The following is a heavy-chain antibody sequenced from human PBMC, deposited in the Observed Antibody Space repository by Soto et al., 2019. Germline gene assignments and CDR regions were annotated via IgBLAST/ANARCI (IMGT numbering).Heavy chain of an antibody. CDR1: GGSISSYY. CDR3: ARAAPTTSPYYFDY. Sequence: PSETLSLTCTVSGGSISSYYWRWIRQPPGKGLEWIGYIYYSGSTNYNPSLKSRVTISVDTSKNQFSLKLSSVTAADTAVYYCARAAPTTSPYYFDYWGQGTLVTVSS. V-gene: IGHV4-59*01. CDR2: IYYSGST. J-gene: IGHJ4*02. D-gene: IGHD4-17*01.